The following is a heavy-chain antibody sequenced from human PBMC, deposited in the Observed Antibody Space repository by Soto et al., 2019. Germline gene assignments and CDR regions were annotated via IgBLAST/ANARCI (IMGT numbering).Heavy chain of an antibody. J-gene: IGHJ5*02. CDR3: ARDRQRITIFGAPADPSMGFDP. CDR2: INHSGIT. CDR1: GWSFSGYY. V-gene: IGHV4-34*01. Sequence: PSETLSLTCAVYGWSFSGYYWTWICQPPGKGLEWIGEINHSGITNYNPSLKSRVTISVDASKNHFSLKLSSVTAADTAVYYCARDRQRITIFGAPADPSMGFDPWGQGTLVTVSS. D-gene: IGHD3-3*01.